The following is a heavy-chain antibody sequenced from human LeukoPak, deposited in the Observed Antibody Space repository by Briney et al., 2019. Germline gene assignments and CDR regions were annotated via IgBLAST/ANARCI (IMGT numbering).Heavy chain of an antibody. CDR2: INPNSGNT. V-gene: IGHV1-2*02. D-gene: IGHD2-21*01. Sequence: ASVTVSCKASGYTFTDYDIHWVRQAPGQGLEGMGWINPNSGNTNYTQKFQVRVTMTRDTAISTAYMEVRRLRFDDTAIYYCARGYGFREATYYYYYGMDVWGQGATVTVSS. J-gene: IGHJ6*02. CDR1: GYTFTDYD. CDR3: ARGYGFREATYYYYYGMDV.